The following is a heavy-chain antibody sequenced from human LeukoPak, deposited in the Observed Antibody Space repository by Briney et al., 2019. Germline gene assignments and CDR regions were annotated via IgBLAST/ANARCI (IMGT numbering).Heavy chain of an antibody. D-gene: IGHD6-6*01. V-gene: IGHV1-69*13. CDR1: GGTFSSYA. CDR3: ARLSSSSLTYFDY. J-gene: IGHJ4*02. Sequence: ASVKVSCKASGGTFSSYAISWVQQAPGQGLEWMGGIIPIFGTANYAQKFQGRVTITADESTSTAYMELSSLRSEDTAVCYCARLSSSSLTYFDYWGQGTLVTVSS. CDR2: IIPIFGTA.